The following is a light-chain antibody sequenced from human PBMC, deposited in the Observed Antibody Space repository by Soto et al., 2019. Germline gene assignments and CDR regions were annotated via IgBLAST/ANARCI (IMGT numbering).Light chain of an antibody. CDR2: DVS. V-gene: IGLV2-11*01. CDR1: SSDVGGYNY. CDR3: CSYAGSYFVV. Sequence: QSALTQPRSVSGSPGQSVTMSCTGTSSDVGGYNYVSWYQQHPGKAPKLMIYDVSKRPSGVPDRFSGSKSGNTASLTISGLQAEDEADYYCCSYAGSYFVVLGGGPKLTVL. J-gene: IGLJ2*01.